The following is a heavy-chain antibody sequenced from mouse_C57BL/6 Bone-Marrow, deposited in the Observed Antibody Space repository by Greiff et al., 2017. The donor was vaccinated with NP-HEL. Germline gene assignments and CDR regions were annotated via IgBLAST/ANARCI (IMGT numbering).Heavy chain of an antibody. V-gene: IGHV1-18*01. D-gene: IGHD1-1*01. CDR3: ARSYGSSYGYYAMDY. Sequence: EVQLQQSGPELVKPGASVKIPCKASGYTFTDYNMDWVKQSHGKSLEWIGDINPNNGGTIYNQKFKGKATLTVDKSSSTAYMELRSLTSEVTAVYYCARSYGSSYGYYAMDYWGQGTSVTVSS. CDR2: INPNNGGT. CDR1: GYTFTDYN. J-gene: IGHJ4*01.